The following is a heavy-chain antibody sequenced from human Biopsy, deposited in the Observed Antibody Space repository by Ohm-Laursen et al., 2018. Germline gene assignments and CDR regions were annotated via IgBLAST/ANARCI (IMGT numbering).Heavy chain of an antibody. V-gene: IGHV4-59*02. CDR1: SDSVTKYY. D-gene: IGHD4-11*01. J-gene: IGHJ6*02. Sequence: SQTLSLTCTVSSDSVTKYYWSWIRQPPGKGLEWIGHIYYSVMTNYNPSLQSRVSISVDTSRNQVSLTLSSVTAADTAVYYCARDSGILNYGNFKYYHYYGMDVWGQGTKVTVSS. CDR3: ARDSGILNYGNFKYYHYYGMDV. CDR2: IYYSVMT.